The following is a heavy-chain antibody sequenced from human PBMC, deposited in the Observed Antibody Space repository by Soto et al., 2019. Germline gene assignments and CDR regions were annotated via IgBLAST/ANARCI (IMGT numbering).Heavy chain of an antibody. D-gene: IGHD2-8*02. CDR2: ISANGGST. Sequence: EVQVLESGGGLIQPGGSLRLSCVGSGFTFSSHVMTWVRQAPGKGLEWVSSISANGGSTYYAESVMGRFTTSRDNSRNTLSLQLRSLRAEDTAVYYCATGHDSTYWAGYWGQGTLVTVSS. CDR3: ATGHDSTYWAGY. CDR1: GFTFSSHV. J-gene: IGHJ4*02. V-gene: IGHV3-23*01.